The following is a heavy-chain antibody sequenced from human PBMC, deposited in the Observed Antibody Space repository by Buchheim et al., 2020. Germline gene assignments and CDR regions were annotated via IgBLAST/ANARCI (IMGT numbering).Heavy chain of an antibody. V-gene: IGHV3-30-3*01. CDR1: GFSFHEYA. CDR3: AKEAAAYYMDV. J-gene: IGHJ6*03. D-gene: IGHD6-13*01. CDR2: IGYDGSYE. Sequence: QMHLVESGGGVVQPGGSLRVSCEASGFSFHEYAMQWVRQAPGKGLEWVALIGYDGSYEYYVDSVKGRFTISRDQSKNTVFLQMNSLRDDDTAVYYCAKEAAAYYMDVWGKGTT.